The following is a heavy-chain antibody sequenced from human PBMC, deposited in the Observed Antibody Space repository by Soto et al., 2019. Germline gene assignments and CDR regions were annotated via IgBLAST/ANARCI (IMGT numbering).Heavy chain of an antibody. CDR2: VSGSGGRT. Sequence: EVQLLESGGGLVLPGGSLRLSCAASGFTFSSFAMSWVRQAPGRGLEWVSSVSGSGGRTQYAASVKGRFTVSRDNSANALCLQMNTPRGDDTAVYYCVKDIRWLDHTAYCDQWGQGTLVGVSS. CDR3: VKDIRWLDHTAYCDQ. CDR1: GFTFSSFA. J-gene: IGHJ4*02. V-gene: IGHV3-23*01. D-gene: IGHD5-12*01.